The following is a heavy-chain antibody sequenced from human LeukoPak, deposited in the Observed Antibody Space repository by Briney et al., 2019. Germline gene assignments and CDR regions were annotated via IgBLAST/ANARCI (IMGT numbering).Heavy chain of an antibody. CDR2: TNTDTGNP. V-gene: IGHV7-4-1*02. D-gene: IGHD4-23*01. Sequence: GASVRVSCKASRYTFTTYAMNWVRQAPGQGLEWMGWTNTDTGNPTYAQGFTGRFVFSLDTSVSTAYLQISSLKAEDTAVYYCARGTYGGNSGDTFDIWGQGTMVTVSS. CDR3: ARGTYGGNSGDTFDI. CDR1: RYTFTTYA. J-gene: IGHJ3*02.